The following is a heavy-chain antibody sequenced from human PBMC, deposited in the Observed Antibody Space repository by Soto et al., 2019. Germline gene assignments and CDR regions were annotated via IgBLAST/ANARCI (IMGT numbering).Heavy chain of an antibody. CDR3: ARGYGSGSYYYYYGMDV. CDR1: GGSFSGYY. V-gene: IGHV4-34*01. J-gene: IGHJ6*02. Sequence: PSETLSLTCAVYGGSFSGYYWSWIRQPPGKGLEWIGEINHSGSTNYNPSLKSRVTISVDTSKNQFSLKLSPVTAADTAVYYCARGYGSGSYYYYYGMDVWGQGTTVTVSS. D-gene: IGHD3-10*01. CDR2: INHSGST.